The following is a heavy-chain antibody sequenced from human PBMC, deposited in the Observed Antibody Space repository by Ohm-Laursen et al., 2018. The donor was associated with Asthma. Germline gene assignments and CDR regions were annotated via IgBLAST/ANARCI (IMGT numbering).Heavy chain of an antibody. V-gene: IGHV4-59*02. CDR2: MSSNGGA. CDR1: NGSVRGHY. CDR3: ARLDWAQSMFDA. Sequence: GTLSLTCIVFNGSVRGHYWTWVRQPPGRELEWIAYMSSNGGANYSPSLRSRVTLSTDTSTNQVSLRLSSVTAADTAVYFCARLDWAQSMFDAWGQGSLVTVSS. D-gene: IGHD3-9*01. J-gene: IGHJ5*02.